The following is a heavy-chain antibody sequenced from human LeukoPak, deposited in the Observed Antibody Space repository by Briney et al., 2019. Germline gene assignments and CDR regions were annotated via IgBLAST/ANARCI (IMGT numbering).Heavy chain of an antibody. CDR1: GFTFSSYG. V-gene: IGHV3-30*18. CDR3: AKDLGDSSGYYPPPFDY. J-gene: IGHJ4*02. CDR2: ISYDGSNK. D-gene: IGHD3-22*01. Sequence: PGGSLRLSCAASGFTFSSYGMHWVRQAPGKGLEWVAVISYDGSNKYYADSVKGRFTISRDNSKNTLYLQMSSLRAEDTAVYYCAKDLGDSSGYYPPPFDYWGQGTLVTVSS.